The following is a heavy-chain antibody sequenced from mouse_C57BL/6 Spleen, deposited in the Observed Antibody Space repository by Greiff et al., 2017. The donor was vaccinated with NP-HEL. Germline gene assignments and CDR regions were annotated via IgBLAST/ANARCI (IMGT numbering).Heavy chain of an antibody. V-gene: IGHV1-9*01. CDR3: ARGLASSRDAMDY. CDR1: GYTFTGYW. J-gene: IGHJ4*01. Sequence: QVQLQQSGAELMKPGASVKLSCKATGYTFTGYWIEWVKQRPGHGLEWIGEILPGSGSTNYNDKFKGKATFTADTSSNTAYMQLSSLTTEDSAIYYCARGLASSRDAMDYWGQGTSVTVSS. D-gene: IGHD1-1*01. CDR2: ILPGSGST.